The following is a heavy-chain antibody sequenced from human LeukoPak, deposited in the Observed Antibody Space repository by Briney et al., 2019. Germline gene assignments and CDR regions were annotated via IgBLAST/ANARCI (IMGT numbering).Heavy chain of an antibody. Sequence: SETLSLTCTVSGGSVSSGSYYWSWIRQPPGKGLEWIGYIYYSGSTNYNPSLKSRVTISVDTSKNQFSLKLSSVTAADTAVYYCARSVAAGTPVDYWGQGTLVTVPS. CDR3: ARSVAAGTPVDY. CDR2: IYYSGST. J-gene: IGHJ4*02. CDR1: GGSVSSGSYY. D-gene: IGHD6-13*01. V-gene: IGHV4-61*01.